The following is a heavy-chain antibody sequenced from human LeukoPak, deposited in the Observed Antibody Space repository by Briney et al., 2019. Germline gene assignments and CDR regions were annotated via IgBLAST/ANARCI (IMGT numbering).Heavy chain of an antibody. CDR2: FDPEDAET. CDR1: GYTLSELS. D-gene: IGHD6-6*01. CDR3: ATEGIAARLFNDAISGLGF. J-gene: IGHJ4*02. Sequence: ASVKVSCKVSGYTLSELSMHWVRQSPGKGLEWMGGFDPEDAETIFAQKFEGRITMTEDTSTNTAYMELNNLRSEDSAVYYCATEGIAARLFNDAISGLGFWGQGTQVTVSS. V-gene: IGHV1-24*01.